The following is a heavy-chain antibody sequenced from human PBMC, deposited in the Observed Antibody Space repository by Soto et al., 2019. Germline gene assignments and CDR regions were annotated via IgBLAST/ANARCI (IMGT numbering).Heavy chain of an antibody. V-gene: IGHV6-1*01. CDR3: ARLIGNSWLDS. J-gene: IGHJ5*01. CDR1: GDSVSTNSAT. Sequence: QVQLQQSGPGLVKPSQTLSLTCAISGDSVSTNSATWDWIRQPPSRGLDWLGRTYYRSKWYNDYALSGKGRITINPDPSTNQLALQLNSVSPDDTAVYYCARLIGNSWLDSWGQGTLVTVSS. D-gene: IGHD2-8*01. CDR2: TYYRSKWYN.